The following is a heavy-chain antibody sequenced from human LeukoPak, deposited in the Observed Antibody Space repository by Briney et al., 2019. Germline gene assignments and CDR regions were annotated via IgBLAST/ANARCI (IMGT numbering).Heavy chain of an antibody. CDR3: ARGAIRWVVVPAAQTNWFDP. J-gene: IGHJ5*02. CDR2: INHSGST. CDR1: GGSFSGYY. D-gene: IGHD2-2*01. V-gene: IGHV4-34*01. Sequence: PSETLSLTCAVYGGSFSGYYWSWIRQPPGKGLEWIGEINHSGSTNYNPSLKSRVAISVDTYKNQFSLKLSSVTAADTAVYYCARGAIRWVVVPAAQTNWFDPWGQGTLVTVSS.